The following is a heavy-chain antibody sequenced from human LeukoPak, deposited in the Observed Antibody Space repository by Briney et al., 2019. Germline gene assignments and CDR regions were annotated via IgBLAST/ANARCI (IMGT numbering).Heavy chain of an antibody. CDR3: AKTTGGYYYYYMDV. D-gene: IGHD1-14*01. Sequence: GGSLRLSCAASGFTFSSYAMHWVRQAPGKGLEWVAFIRYDGSNKYYADSVKGRFTISRDNSKNTLYLQMNSLRAEDTAVYYCAKTTGGYYYYYMDVWGKGTTVTVSS. CDR2: IRYDGSNK. J-gene: IGHJ6*03. CDR1: GFTFSSYA. V-gene: IGHV3-30*02.